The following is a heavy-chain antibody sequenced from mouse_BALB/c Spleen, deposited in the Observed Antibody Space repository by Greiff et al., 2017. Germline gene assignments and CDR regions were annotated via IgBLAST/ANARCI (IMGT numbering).Heavy chain of an antibody. CDR1: GFTFSDYY. CDR2: ISDGGSYT. V-gene: IGHV5-4*02. Sequence: DVQLVESGGGLVKPGGSLKLSCAASGFTFSDYYMYWVRQTPEKRMEWVATISDGGSYTYYPDSVKGRFTISRDNAKNNLYLQMSSLKSEDTAMYYCARDNYRYDEGAWFAYWGQGTLVTVSA. J-gene: IGHJ3*01. CDR3: ARDNYRYDEGAWFAY. D-gene: IGHD2-14*01.